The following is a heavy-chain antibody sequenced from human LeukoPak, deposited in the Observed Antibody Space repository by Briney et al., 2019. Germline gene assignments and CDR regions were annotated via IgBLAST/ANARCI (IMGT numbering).Heavy chain of an antibody. V-gene: IGHV4-4*07. D-gene: IGHD3-3*01. CDR3: AREESTYYDFWSGYAVGWFDP. Sequence: SETLSLTCTVSGGSTSSYYWSWIRQPAGKGLEWIGRIYTSGSTNYNPSLKSRVTMSVDTSKNQFSLKLSSVTAADTAVYYCAREESTYYDFWSGYAVGWFDPWGQGTLVTVSS. CDR1: GGSTSSYY. CDR2: IYTSGST. J-gene: IGHJ5*02.